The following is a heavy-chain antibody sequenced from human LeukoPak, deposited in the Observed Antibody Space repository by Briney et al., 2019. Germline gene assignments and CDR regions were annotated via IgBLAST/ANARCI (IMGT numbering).Heavy chain of an antibody. CDR2: INSDGSST. CDR1: GFTFSSYW. V-gene: IGHV3-74*01. D-gene: IGHD1-26*01. Sequence: PGGSLRLSCAASGFTFSSYWMHWVRQAPGKGLVWVSRINSDGSSTYYADSVKGRFTISRDNSKNTLYLQMNSLRAEDTAVYYCATSGSYPYAEYFQHWGQGTLVTVSS. J-gene: IGHJ1*01. CDR3: ATSGSYPYAEYFQH.